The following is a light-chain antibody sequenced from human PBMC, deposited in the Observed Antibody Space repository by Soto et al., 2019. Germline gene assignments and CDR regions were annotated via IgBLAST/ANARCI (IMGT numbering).Light chain of an antibody. CDR1: QSISSW. V-gene: IGKV1-5*03. Sequence: DIQMTPSPSTLSTSVGDRVTISCRASQSISSWLAWYQQKPGEAPNLLIYRASSLQSGVPSRFSGSGSGTEFTLTISSLQPDDFATYYCQQYSRYSWTFGQGTKVDIK. CDR2: RAS. J-gene: IGKJ1*01. CDR3: QQYSRYSWT.